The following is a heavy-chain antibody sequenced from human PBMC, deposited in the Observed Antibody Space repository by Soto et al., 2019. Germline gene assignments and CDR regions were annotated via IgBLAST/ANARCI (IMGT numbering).Heavy chain of an antibody. CDR2: IYYSGST. Sequence: QLLESGPGLVKPSETLSLTCTVSGGSISSSSYYWGWIRQPPGKGLEWIGSIYYSGSTYYNPSLKSRVTISVDTSKNQFALKLSSVAAADTAVYYGGPLRDGSRFDYWGQGTLVTVSS. CDR3: GPLRDGSRFDY. J-gene: IGHJ4*02. V-gene: IGHV4-39*01. CDR1: GGSISSSSYY. D-gene: IGHD5-12*01.